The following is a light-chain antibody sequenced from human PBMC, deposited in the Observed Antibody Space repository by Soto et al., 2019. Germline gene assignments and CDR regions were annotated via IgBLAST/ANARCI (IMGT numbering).Light chain of an antibody. CDR1: SSNVGGYTY. J-gene: IGLJ1*01. CDR2: EVS. Sequence: SVITQPASVSWSPGQSITISCTGTSSNVGGYTYVSWYQQYPGKAPILTMYEVSNRPSGVSNRFSGSKSGNTASLTISGLQAEDEADYYCSSYTSSSPCVFGTGTKVTVL. V-gene: IGLV2-14*01. CDR3: SSYTSSSPCV.